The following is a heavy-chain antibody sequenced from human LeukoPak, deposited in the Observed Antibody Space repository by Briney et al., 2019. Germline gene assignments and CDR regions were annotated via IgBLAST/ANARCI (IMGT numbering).Heavy chain of an antibody. D-gene: IGHD5-24*01. CDR2: IYYSGST. Sequence: SETLSLTCIVSDGSVSNYYWSWIRQPPGKGLEWIGYIYYSGSTNYNPSLKSQVTISVDTSKNQFSLKLSSVTAADTAVYYCATSKRWLQRGFDYWGQGTLVTVSS. CDR1: DGSVSNYY. V-gene: IGHV4-59*02. CDR3: ATSKRWLQRGFDY. J-gene: IGHJ4*02.